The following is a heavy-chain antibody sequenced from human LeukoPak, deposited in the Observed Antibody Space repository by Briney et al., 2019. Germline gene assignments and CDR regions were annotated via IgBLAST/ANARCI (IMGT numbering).Heavy chain of an antibody. Sequence: PSETLSLTCTVSGGSISSSSYYWSWIRQPPGKGLEWIGEINHSGSTNYNPSLKSRVTMSVDTSKNQFSLKLSSVTAADTAVYYCARVAAGYSSGWYSSGPYYYYYMDVWGKGTTVTISS. CDR2: INHSGST. CDR1: GGSISSSSYY. J-gene: IGHJ6*03. V-gene: IGHV4-39*07. D-gene: IGHD6-19*01. CDR3: ARVAAGYSSGWYSSGPYYYYYMDV.